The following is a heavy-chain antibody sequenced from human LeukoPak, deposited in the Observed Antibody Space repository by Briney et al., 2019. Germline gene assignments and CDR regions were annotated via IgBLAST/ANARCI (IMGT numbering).Heavy chain of an antibody. CDR2: IRSTSNTI. CDR1: GFAFSSYE. CDR3: AKALSDYAGGY. Sequence: GGSLRLSCAASGFAFSSYEMNWVRQAPGKGLEWVSYIRSTSNTIYYADSVKGRFTISRDNAKNSLYLQMNSLRAEDTAVYYCAKALSDYAGGYWGQGTLVTVSS. D-gene: IGHD4-23*01. J-gene: IGHJ4*02. V-gene: IGHV3-48*03.